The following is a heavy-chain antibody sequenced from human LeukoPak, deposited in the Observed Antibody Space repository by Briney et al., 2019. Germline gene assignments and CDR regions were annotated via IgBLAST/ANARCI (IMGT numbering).Heavy chain of an antibody. J-gene: IGHJ6*03. CDR3: ARSQGASYRTYYYYYMDV. CDR1: GYTFTGYY. Sequence: GASVKVSCKASGYTFTGYYMHWVRQAPGQGLEWMGWINPNSGGTNYAQKFQGRVTMTRDTSISTAYMELSRLRSDDTAVYYCARSQGASYRTYYYYYMDVWGKGTTVTVSS. D-gene: IGHD5-18*01. V-gene: IGHV1-2*02. CDR2: INPNSGGT.